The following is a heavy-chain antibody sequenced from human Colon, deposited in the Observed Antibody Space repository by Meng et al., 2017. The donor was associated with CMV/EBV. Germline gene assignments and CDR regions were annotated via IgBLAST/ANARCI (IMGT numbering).Heavy chain of an antibody. V-gene: IGHV3-23*01. D-gene: IGHD3-22*01. Sequence: SGFTFDNSAFTWVRQAPGKGLEWVSSISASGANTYYADSVKGRFTISRDNSKKTVFLQMDGLRGEDTAVYYCARPPSDRSGYYYLLQYWGQGTLVTVSS. CDR1: GFTFDNSA. J-gene: IGHJ4*02. CDR2: ISASGANT. CDR3: ARPPSDRSGYYYLLQY.